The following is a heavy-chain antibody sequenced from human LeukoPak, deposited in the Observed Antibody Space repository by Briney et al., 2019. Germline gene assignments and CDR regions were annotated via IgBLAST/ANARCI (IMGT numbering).Heavy chain of an antibody. CDR2: MNPNSGNT. CDR3: ARLYSSSWYGYAGWFDP. D-gene: IGHD6-13*01. Sequence: ASVKVSCKASGYTFTSYDINWVRQATGQGLEWMGWMNPNSGNTGYAQKFQGRVTMTRNTSISTAYMELSSLRSEDTAVYYCARLYSSSWYGYAGWFDPWGQGTLVTVSS. CDR1: GYTFTSYD. V-gene: IGHV1-8*01. J-gene: IGHJ5*02.